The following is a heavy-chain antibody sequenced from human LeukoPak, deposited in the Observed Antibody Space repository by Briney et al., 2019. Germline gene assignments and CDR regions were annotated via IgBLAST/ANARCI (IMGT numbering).Heavy chain of an antibody. J-gene: IGHJ3*02. CDR1: GFTFGGYL. D-gene: IGHD4-17*01. CDR3: GRDPNGDYIGASDM. V-gene: IGHV3-23*01. Sequence: PGGSLRLSCTGSGFTFGGYLMSWVRQAPGKGLEWVSAIRGSGGSTYYADSVKDRFTISRDNSKNTLYLQMNSLRAEDTAVYYCGRDPNGDYIGASDMWGQGTVVTVSS. CDR2: IRGSGGST.